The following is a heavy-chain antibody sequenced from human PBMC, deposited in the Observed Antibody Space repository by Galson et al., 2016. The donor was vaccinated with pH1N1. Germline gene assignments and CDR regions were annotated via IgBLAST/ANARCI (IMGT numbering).Heavy chain of an antibody. J-gene: IGHJ6*02. CDR1: GFTFHDYT. CDR3: AKEIPRGSYGMAV. V-gene: IGHV3-43*01. CDR2: VSWDGGST. Sequence: SLRLSCAASGFTFHDYTMHWVRQTPGKGLEWVSLVSWDGGSTYYADYVKGRFTVSRDNSKNSLYLHMNSLRSEDTALYYCAKEIPRGSYGMAVWGRGTTVTVSS. D-gene: IGHD2-21*01.